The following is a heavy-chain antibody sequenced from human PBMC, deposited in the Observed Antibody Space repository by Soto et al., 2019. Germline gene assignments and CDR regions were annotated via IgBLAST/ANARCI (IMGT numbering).Heavy chain of an antibody. CDR2: ISKDGSNK. J-gene: IGHJ4*02. D-gene: IGHD2-2*01. CDR3: ARDQGYCSSSSCWQGVGSLHV. Sequence: HPGGSLRLSCAASGFTFSSYAMHWVRQAPGKGLEWVAVISKDGSNKYYADSVKGRFTISRDNSKNTMYLQMNSLRAEDTAVYYCARDQGYCSSSSCWQGVGSLHVWGQGSRVTV. CDR1: GFTFSSYA. V-gene: IGHV3-30-3*01.